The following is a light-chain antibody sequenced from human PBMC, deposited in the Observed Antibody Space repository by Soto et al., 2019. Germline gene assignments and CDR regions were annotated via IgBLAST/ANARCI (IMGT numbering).Light chain of an antibody. Sequence: DIQLTQSPSFLSASVGDRVTITCRASQDISSSVAWYQQTPGKAPKLLIYAASTLQSGVPSRFSGTGSGTESALTIRSLQPEDFATYSCQQFKSYPRSFGQGTKVEIK. J-gene: IGKJ1*01. CDR2: AAS. V-gene: IGKV1-9*01. CDR3: QQFKSYPRS. CDR1: QDISSS.